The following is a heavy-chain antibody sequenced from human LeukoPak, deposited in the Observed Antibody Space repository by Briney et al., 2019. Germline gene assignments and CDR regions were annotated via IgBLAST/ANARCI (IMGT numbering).Heavy chain of an antibody. J-gene: IGHJ6*03. CDR1: GGTFSSYA. CDR3: ARAGAAEDIVVVPAADYYYYYYMDV. CDR2: IIPIFGTA. V-gene: IGHV1-69*13. Sequence: SVKVSCKASGGTFSSYAISWVRQAPGQGLEWMGGIIPIFGTANYAQKFQGRVTITADESTSTAYMELSSLRSEDTAVYYCARAGAAEDIVVVPAADYYYYYYMDVWGKGTTVTVSS. D-gene: IGHD2-2*01.